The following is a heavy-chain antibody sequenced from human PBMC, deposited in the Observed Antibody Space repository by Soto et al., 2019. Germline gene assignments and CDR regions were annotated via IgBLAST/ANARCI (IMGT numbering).Heavy chain of an antibody. D-gene: IGHD1-26*01. CDR2: VNSDESST. J-gene: IGHJ4*02. CDR3: ARGCSGNYFNYFDY. CDR1: GFTFTTYW. V-gene: IGHV3-74*01. Sequence: EVQLVESGGGLVQPGGSLILSCAASGFTFTTYWMHWVRQVPGQGLVWVSHVNSDESSTNYADSVKGRFTISRDNAKNTLYLQMSSLRAEDSAVYYCARGCSGNYFNYFDYWGQGTLITVSS.